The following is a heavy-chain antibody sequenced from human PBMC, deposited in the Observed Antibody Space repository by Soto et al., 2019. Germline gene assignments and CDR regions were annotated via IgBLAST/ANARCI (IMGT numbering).Heavy chain of an antibody. J-gene: IGHJ4*02. CDR3: ARWARSSGIDY. V-gene: IGHV4-31*03. D-gene: IGHD6-19*01. Sequence: SETLSLTCTVSGGSISSSGYYWSWIRQHPGKGLEWIGYIYYSGNTHYNPSLRSRVIMSLITSKNQFSLKLNSVSAAGTAVYYCARWARSSGIDYWGQGTLVTVSS. CDR2: IYYSGNT. CDR1: GGSISSSGYY.